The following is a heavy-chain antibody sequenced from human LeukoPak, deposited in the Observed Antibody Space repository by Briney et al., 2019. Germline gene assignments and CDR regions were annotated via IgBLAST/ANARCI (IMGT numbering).Heavy chain of an antibody. CDR2: IIPILGIA. CDR3: ARGPYYYDSSGPSLYYFDY. J-gene: IGHJ4*02. CDR1: GGTFSSYA. Sequence: SVKVSCKASGGTFSSYAISWVRQAPGQGLEWMGRIIPILGIANYAQKFQGRVTITADKSTSTAYMELSSLRSEDTAVYYCARGPYYYDSSGPSLYYFDYWGQGTLVTVSS. V-gene: IGHV1-69*04. D-gene: IGHD3-22*01.